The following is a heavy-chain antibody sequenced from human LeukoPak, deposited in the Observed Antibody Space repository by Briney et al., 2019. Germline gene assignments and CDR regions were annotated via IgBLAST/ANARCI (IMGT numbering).Heavy chain of an antibody. V-gene: IGHV3-66*01. CDR1: GFTASSNY. Sequence: GGSLRLSCAASGFTASSNYMSWVRQAPGKGLEWVSVIYSGGSTYYADSVKGRFTISRDNSKNTLYLQMNSLRAEDTAVYYCAREDGNHFDYWGQGTLVTVSS. CDR3: AREDGNHFDY. J-gene: IGHJ4*02. CDR2: IYSGGST.